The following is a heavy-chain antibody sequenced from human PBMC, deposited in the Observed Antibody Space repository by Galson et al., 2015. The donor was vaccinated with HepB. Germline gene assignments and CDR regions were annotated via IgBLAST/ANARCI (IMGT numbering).Heavy chain of an antibody. CDR3: AKVAYSGYQRWSAFDY. V-gene: IGHV3-23*01. CDR1: GFTFSSQA. CDR2: ISGSGGSA. J-gene: IGHJ4*02. Sequence: SLRLSCAASGFTFSSQAMSWVRQAPGKGLEWVSAISGSGGSAYYADSVKGRFTLSRDNSKNTLYLQMNSLRAEDTAVYYCAKVAYSGYQRWSAFDYWGQGTLVTVSS. D-gene: IGHD5-12*01.